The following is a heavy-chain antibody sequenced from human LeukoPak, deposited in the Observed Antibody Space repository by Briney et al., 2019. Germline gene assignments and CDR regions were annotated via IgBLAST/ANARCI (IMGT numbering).Heavy chain of an antibody. J-gene: IGHJ4*02. V-gene: IGHV3-23*01. CDR2: ISGSGDST. Sequence: PGGSLRLSCAASGFXFSSYAISWVRQAPGKGLEWVSAISGSGDSTYYADSVKGRFTISRDNSKNTLYLQMNSLRAEDTAVYYCAKDLLSGGNCYSIFHYWGQGTLVTVSS. D-gene: IGHD2-15*01. CDR1: GFXFSSYA. CDR3: AKDLLSGGNCYSIFHY.